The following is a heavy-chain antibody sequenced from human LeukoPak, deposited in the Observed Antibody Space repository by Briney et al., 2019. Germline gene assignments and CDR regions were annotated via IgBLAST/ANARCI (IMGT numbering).Heavy chain of an antibody. CDR3: AREKYSSGWYYFDY. J-gene: IGHJ4*02. V-gene: IGHV1-2*06. Sequence: ASVKVSCKASGYTFTGYYMHWVRQAPGQGLEWMGRINPNSGGTNYAQMLQGRVTMTRDTSISTAYMELSRLRSDDTAGYYCAREKYSSGWYYFDYLGQGTLVTVSS. D-gene: IGHD6-19*01. CDR2: INPNSGGT. CDR1: GYTFTGYY.